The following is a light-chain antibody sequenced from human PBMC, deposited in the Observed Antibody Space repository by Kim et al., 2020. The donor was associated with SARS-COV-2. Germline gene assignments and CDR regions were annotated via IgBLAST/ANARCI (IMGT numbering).Light chain of an antibody. CDR1: GPSIYY. CDR2: GKN. CDR3: NARDSSGNHWV. J-gene: IGLJ3*02. V-gene: IGLV3-19*01. Sequence: GPQVKITCQGDGPSIYYASWYQERPGQPPLLLLVIYGKNNRPSGTPDRFSGSSSGNTASLTITGAQAEDEAEYFCNARDSSGNHWVFGGGTQLTVL.